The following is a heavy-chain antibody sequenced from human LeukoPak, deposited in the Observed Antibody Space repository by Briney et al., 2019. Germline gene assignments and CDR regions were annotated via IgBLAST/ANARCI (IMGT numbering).Heavy chain of an antibody. V-gene: IGHV1-18*01. J-gene: IGHJ2*01. Sequence: ASVKVSCKASGYTFTSYGISWVRQAPGQGLEWMGWISAYNGNTNYAQKLQGRVTMTTDTSTSTAYVELRSLRSDDTAVCYCARWGIGQGHWYFDLWGRGTLVTVSS. D-gene: IGHD6-13*01. CDR2: ISAYNGNT. CDR3: ARWGIGQGHWYFDL. CDR1: GYTFTSYG.